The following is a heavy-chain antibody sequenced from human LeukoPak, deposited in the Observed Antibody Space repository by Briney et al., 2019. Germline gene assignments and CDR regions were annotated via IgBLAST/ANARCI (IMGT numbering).Heavy chain of an antibody. CDR3: ARELGFCSRTSCPLYHY. J-gene: IGHJ4*02. CDR1: GYTFTDYY. V-gene: IGHV1-2*02. CDR2: INPNSGGT. D-gene: IGHD2-2*01. Sequence: ASVKVSCKASGYTFTDYYVHWVRQAPGQGLEWMGWINPNSGGTNYAQKFHDRVTMTRDTSITTAYMELSRLRSDDTAVYYCARELGFCSRTSCPLYHYWGQGTLVTVSS.